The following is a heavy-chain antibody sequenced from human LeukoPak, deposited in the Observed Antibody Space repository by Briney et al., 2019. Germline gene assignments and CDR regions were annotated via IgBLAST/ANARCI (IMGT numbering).Heavy chain of an antibody. D-gene: IGHD6-13*01. CDR2: IKPDGTTK. CDR1: GFIFNTYT. Sequence: PGGSLRLSCAASGFIFNTYTMNWVRQAPGKGLEWVANIKPDGTTKFYVDSVKGRFTISRDNALNSLYLQMNSLRAEDTAIYYCARSIPYGTTWYGRSDYWGQGTLVTVSS. V-gene: IGHV3-7*03. CDR3: ARSIPYGTTWYGRSDY. J-gene: IGHJ4*02.